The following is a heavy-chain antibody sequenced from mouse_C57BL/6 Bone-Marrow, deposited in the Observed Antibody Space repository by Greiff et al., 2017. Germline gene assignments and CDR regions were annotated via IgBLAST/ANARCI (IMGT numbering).Heavy chain of an antibody. V-gene: IGHV1-9*01. Sequence: QVQLQQSGAELMKPGASVKLSCKATGYTFTGYWIEWVKQRPGNGLEWIGEILPGSGSTNYNEKFKGKATFTADTSSNTAYMQLSSLTTEDSAIYYCAGRYSATIYDYLYYEVWGTGTTVTVAS. CDR1: GYTFTGYW. CDR3: AGRYSATIYDYLYYEV. J-gene: IGHJ1*03. CDR2: ILPGSGST. D-gene: IGHD2-14*01.